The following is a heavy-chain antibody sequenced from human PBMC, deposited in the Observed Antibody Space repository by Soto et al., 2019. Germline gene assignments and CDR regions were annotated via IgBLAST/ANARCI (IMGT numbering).Heavy chain of an antibody. CDR1: GGSVISGAYY. Sequence: SETLSLTCTVSGGSVISGAYYWSWIRQPPGQGLEWIGYIYYSGSTNYNPSLKSRVTISVDTSKNQFSLKLSSVTAADTAVYYCARIRAEYGSGSYLVWDFDYWGQGTLVTVSS. D-gene: IGHD3-10*01. CDR3: ARIRAEYGSGSYLVWDFDY. V-gene: IGHV4-61*08. J-gene: IGHJ4*02. CDR2: IYYSGST.